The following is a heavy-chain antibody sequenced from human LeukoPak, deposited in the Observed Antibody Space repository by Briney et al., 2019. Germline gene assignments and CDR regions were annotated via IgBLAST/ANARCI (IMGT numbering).Heavy chain of an antibody. CDR2: IYYSGST. J-gene: IGHJ2*01. CDR3: ARRVGANDY. Sequence: SETLSPTXTVSGGSISSSSYYWGWIRQPPGKGLEWIGSIYYSGSTYYNPSLKSRVTISVDTSKNPFSLKLSPVPAADTPVYSYARRVGANDYGGRGPLAT. V-gene: IGHV4-39*01. CDR1: GGSISSSSYY. D-gene: IGHD1-26*01.